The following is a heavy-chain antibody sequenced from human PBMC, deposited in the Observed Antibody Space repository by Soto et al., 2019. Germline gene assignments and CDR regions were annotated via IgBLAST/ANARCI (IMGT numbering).Heavy chain of an antibody. Sequence: EVQLLESGGGLVQPGGSLRVSCAASGFSFSGDGMSWVRQAPGKGLEWVSAISASGGSTYYVDSVRGRFTISRDNSKNMLFLQMNSLRAEDTAVSYCAKRYYYDGSGPYGMDVWGQGTTVTVSS. D-gene: IGHD3-22*01. J-gene: IGHJ6*02. CDR2: ISASGGST. CDR3: AKRYYYDGSGPYGMDV. CDR1: GFSFSGDG. V-gene: IGHV3-23*01.